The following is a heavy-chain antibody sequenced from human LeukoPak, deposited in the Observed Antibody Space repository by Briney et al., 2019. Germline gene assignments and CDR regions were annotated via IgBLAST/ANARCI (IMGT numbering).Heavy chain of an antibody. D-gene: IGHD3-22*01. CDR3: SRVSDSMPFDY. CDR1: GYTFTGYY. CDR2: INPNSGGT. J-gene: IGHJ4*02. Sequence: PSVKVSCTASGYTFTGYYMHWVRQAPGQGLEWMGWINPNSGGTNYAQKLQSRVTMTRDTSISTAYMELSRLRSDDTAVYYISRVSDSMPFDYWGKGTLVTVSS. V-gene: IGHV1-2*02.